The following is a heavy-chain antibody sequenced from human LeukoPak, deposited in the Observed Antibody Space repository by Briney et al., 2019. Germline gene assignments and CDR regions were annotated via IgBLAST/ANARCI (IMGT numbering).Heavy chain of an antibody. CDR3: AKDCGWLHFCS. CDR2: ISGSGSGT. V-gene: IGHV3-23*01. D-gene: IGHD5-24*01. J-gene: IGHJ5*02. CDR1: GFTFSSYG. Sequence: GGSLRLSCAASGFTFSSYGMSWVRQAPGKGLEWVSGISGSGSGTYYADSVKGRFTISRDNSKNTLYLQINTLRAEDTAIYYCAKDCGWLHFCSWGQGTLVTVSS.